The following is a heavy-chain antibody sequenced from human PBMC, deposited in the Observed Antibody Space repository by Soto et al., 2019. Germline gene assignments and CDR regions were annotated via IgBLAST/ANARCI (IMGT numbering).Heavy chain of an antibody. V-gene: IGHV3-21*01. J-gene: IGHJ6*02. CDR3: AAYSSWSNYYYYYGMDV. CDR1: GFTFSSYS. D-gene: IGHD6-13*01. Sequence: KTGGSLILSCAASGFTFSSYSMNWVRQAPGKGLEWVSSISSSSSYIYYADSVKGRFTISRDNAKNSLYLQMNSLRAEDTAVYYCAAYSSWSNYYYYYGMDVWGQGTTVTVSS. CDR2: ISSSSSYI.